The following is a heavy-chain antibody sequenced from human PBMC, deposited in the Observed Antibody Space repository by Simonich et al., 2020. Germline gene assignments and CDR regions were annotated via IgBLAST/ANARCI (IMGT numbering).Heavy chain of an antibody. CDR2: IRSSSSYI. V-gene: IGHV3-21*01. J-gene: IGHJ4*02. D-gene: IGHD6-13*01. CDR3: ARDAAGDY. CDR1: GFTFSSYS. Sequence: EVQLVESGGGLVKPGGSLRLSCAASGFTFSSYSMNWVRQAPGKGLEWVPSIRSSSSYIDYADSVKGRFTISRDNAKNSLYLQMNSLRAEDTAVYYCARDAAGDYWGQGTLVTVSS.